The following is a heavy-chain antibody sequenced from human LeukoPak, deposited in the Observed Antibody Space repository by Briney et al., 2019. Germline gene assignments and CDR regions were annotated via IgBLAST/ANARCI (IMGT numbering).Heavy chain of an antibody. CDR3: AKDWHISSWYGRFDP. CDR1: GFTVSSNY. CDR2: IYSGGST. Sequence: PGGSLRLSCAASGFTVSSNYMSWVRQAPGKGLEWVSVIYSGGSTYYADSVKGRFTISRDNFKNMLYLQMNSLRAEDTAVYYCAKDWHISSWYGRFDPWGQGTLVTVSS. J-gene: IGHJ5*02. V-gene: IGHV3-53*01. D-gene: IGHD6-13*01.